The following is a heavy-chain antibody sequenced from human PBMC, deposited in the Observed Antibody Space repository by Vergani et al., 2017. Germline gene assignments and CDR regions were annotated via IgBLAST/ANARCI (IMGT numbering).Heavy chain of an antibody. CDR3: ARGPTVVTPAYFDY. J-gene: IGHJ4*02. D-gene: IGHD4-23*01. CDR1: GFTFSSYS. V-gene: IGHV3-21*01. Sequence: EVQLVESGGGLVQPGGSLRLSCAASGFTFSSYSMNWVRQAPGKGLEWVSSISSSSSYIYYADSVKGRFTISRDNAKNSLYLQMNSLRAEDTAVYYCARGPTVVTPAYFDYWGQGTLVTVSS. CDR2: ISSSSSYI.